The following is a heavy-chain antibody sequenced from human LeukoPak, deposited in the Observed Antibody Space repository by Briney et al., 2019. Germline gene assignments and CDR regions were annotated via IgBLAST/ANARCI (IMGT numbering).Heavy chain of an antibody. CDR2: IYHSGST. D-gene: IGHD3-22*01. J-gene: IGHJ4*02. Sequence: SQTLSLTCAVSGGSISSGGYSWSWIRQPPGKGLEWIGYIYHSGSTYYNPSLKSRVTISVDRSKNQFSLKLSSVTAADTAVYYCARGYYYDSSGYYDYWGQETLVTVSS. V-gene: IGHV4-30-2*01. CDR3: ARGYYYDSSGYYDY. CDR1: GGSISSGGYS.